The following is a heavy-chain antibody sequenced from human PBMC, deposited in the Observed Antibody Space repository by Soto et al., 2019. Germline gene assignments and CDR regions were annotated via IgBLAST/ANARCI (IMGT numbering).Heavy chain of an antibody. CDR3: ARVQVATIFFDY. Sequence: SETLSLTCTVSGGSISSGGYYWSWIRQHPGKGLEWIGYIYYSGSTYYNPSLKSRVTISVDTSKNQFSLKLSSVTAADTAVYYCARVQVATIFFDYWGRGTLVTVSS. D-gene: IGHD5-12*01. CDR1: GGSISSGGYY. V-gene: IGHV4-31*03. CDR2: IYYSGST. J-gene: IGHJ4*02.